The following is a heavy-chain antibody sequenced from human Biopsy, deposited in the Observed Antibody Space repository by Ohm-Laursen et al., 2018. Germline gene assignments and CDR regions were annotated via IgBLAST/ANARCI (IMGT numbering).Heavy chain of an antibody. CDR3: ARLGNFWNAEDGLDL. CDR1: DDSIRNFY. V-gene: IGHV4-59*08. CDR2: ASYSGYT. D-gene: IGHD3-3*01. J-gene: IGHJ3*01. Sequence: GTLSLTCTVSDDSIRNFYWTRIRQPPGQGLEWIGHASYSGYTNYNPSLKSRVTISVDTSKNHFSLNLRSVTAADTAVYSCARLGNFWNAEDGLDLWGLGTMVTVS.